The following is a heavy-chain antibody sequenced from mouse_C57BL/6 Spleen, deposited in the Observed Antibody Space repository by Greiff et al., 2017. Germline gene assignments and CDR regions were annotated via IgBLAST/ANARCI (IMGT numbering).Heavy chain of an antibody. CDR3: TRPFSPDY. D-gene: IGHD6-2*01. CDR1: GYTFTDYE. CDR2: IDPETGGT. V-gene: IGHV1-15*01. J-gene: IGHJ2*01. Sequence: VQLQQSGAELVRPGASVTLSCKASGYTFTDYEMHWVKQTPVHGLEWIGAIDPETGGTAYNQKFKGKAILTADKSSSTAYMELRSLTSEDSDVYYCTRPFSPDYWGQGTTLSVSS.